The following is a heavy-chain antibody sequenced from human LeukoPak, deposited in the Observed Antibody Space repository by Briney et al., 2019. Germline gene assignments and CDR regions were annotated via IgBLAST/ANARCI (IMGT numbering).Heavy chain of an antibody. V-gene: IGHV3-23*01. CDR2: ISGSGGST. CDR3: AKDSSWYPWGDYYYFYGMDV. D-gene: IGHD6-13*01. Sequence: GGSLRLSCAASGFTFSSCAMSWVRQAPGKGLEWVSAISGSGGSTYYADSVKGRFTISRDNSKNTLYLQMNSLRAEDTAVYYCAKDSSWYPWGDYYYFYGMDVWGQGTTVTVSS. CDR1: GFTFSSCA. J-gene: IGHJ6*02.